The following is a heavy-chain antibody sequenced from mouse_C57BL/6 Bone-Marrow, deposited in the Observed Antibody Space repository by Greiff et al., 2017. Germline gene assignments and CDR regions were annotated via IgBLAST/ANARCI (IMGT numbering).Heavy chain of an antibody. CDR1: GYTFTSYW. J-gene: IGHJ1*03. CDR2: IYPGSGST. Sequence: QVQLQQPGAELVKPGASVKMSCTASGYTFTSYWITWVKQRPGQGLEWIGDIYPGSGSTNYNEKFKSKATLTVDTSSSTVYMQLSSLTSEDSAVYYCARRPGYFDVWGTGTTVTVSS. CDR3: ARRPGYFDV. V-gene: IGHV1-55*01.